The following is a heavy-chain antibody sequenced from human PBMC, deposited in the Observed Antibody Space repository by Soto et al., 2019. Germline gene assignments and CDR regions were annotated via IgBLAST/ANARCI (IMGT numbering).Heavy chain of an antibody. J-gene: IGHJ4*02. V-gene: IGHV1-24*01. CDR3: ATSGSYLITWAFDY. D-gene: IGHD3-16*02. Sequence: ASVKVSCKVSGYTLTELSMHWVRQAPGKGLEWMGGFDPEDGETTYAQKFQGRVTMTEDTSTDTAYMELSSLRSEDTAVYYCATSGSYLITWAFDYWGQGTLVTVSS. CDR2: FDPEDGET. CDR1: GYTLTELS.